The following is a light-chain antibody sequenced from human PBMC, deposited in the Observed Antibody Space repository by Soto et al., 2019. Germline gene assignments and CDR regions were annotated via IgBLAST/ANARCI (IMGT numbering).Light chain of an antibody. CDR1: RDISNY. CDR3: QHSHNSPLT. V-gene: IGKV1-27*01. Sequence: DIQVTQSPSSLSASLGDRVTITCRASRDISNYLAWYQQKPGQVPRLLISGASTLHSGVPSRFSGSGSGTDFTLTITSLQPEDFATYSCQHSHNSPLTFGGGTKVDIK. CDR2: GAS. J-gene: IGKJ4*01.